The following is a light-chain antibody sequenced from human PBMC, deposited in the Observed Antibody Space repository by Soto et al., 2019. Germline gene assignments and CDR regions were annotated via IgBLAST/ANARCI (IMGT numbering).Light chain of an antibody. Sequence: EIVLTQSPGTLSLSPGERATLSCRASQSVSNNYLAWYQQRPGQAPRLLIYGASNRATGVPDRFSGTGSGTDFTLTISRLEVEDFALYSCQQYGDSPIYTFGQGTKLEIK. CDR2: GAS. CDR3: QQYGDSPIYT. CDR1: QSVSNNY. J-gene: IGKJ2*01. V-gene: IGKV3-20*01.